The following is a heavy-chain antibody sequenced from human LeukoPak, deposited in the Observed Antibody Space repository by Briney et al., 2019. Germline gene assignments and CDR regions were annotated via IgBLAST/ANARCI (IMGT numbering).Heavy chain of an antibody. CDR3: ARHQEGMVRGVLYYMDV. V-gene: IGHV4-39*01. CDR2: IYYSGIT. D-gene: IGHD3-10*01. CDR1: GASISSSDRY. J-gene: IGHJ6*03. Sequence: SGTLSLTCTVSGASISSSDRYWGWIRQPPGKGLEWIGSIYYSGITYHNPSLNSRVTISVDTSNNQFSLKMSSVTAADTAVYFCARHQEGMVRGVLYYMDVWGKGTTVIISS.